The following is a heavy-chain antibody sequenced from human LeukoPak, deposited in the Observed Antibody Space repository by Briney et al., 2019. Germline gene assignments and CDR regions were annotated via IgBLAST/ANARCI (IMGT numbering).Heavy chain of an antibody. CDR2: TYSGGST. D-gene: IGHD3-10*01. J-gene: IGHJ4*02. Sequence: GGSLRLSCAASGFTVSSNYMSWVRQAPGKGLEWVSVTYSGGSTYYADSVKGRFAVSRDNSKNTLYLQMNSLSAEDTAVYYCARGLSASGLHYDCWGQGTLVTVSS. CDR1: GFTVSSNY. V-gene: IGHV3-53*01. CDR3: ARGLSASGLHYDC.